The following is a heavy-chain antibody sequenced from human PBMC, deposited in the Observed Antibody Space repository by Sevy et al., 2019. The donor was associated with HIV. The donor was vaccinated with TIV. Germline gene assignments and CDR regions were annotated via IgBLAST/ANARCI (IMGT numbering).Heavy chain of an antibody. J-gene: IGHJ4*02. V-gene: IGHV4-4*07. CDR1: GDSFSSYF. Sequence: SETLSLICTVSGDSFSSYFWAWIRQPAGKGLEWIGRINTSGSTNYNPSLKGRVTMSVDTSKSQFSLKVTSLTAADTAIYFCARSNWVTATNGFSKSYYFDYWGQGSLVTVSS. CDR3: ARSNWVTATNGFSKSYYFDY. D-gene: IGHD7-27*01. CDR2: INTSGST.